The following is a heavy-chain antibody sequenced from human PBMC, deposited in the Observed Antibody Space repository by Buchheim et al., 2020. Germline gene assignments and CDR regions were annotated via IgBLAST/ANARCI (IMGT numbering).Heavy chain of an antibody. CDR1: GGSFSGYY. CDR2: INHSGST. V-gene: IGHV4-34*01. J-gene: IGHJ4*02. CDR3: ARGGRYYYDSSGYYY. Sequence: QVQLQQWGAGLLKPSETLSLTCAVYGGSFSGYYWSWIRQPPGKGLEWIGEINHSGSTNYNTSLKSRGSISVDTSKNQTSLKLSSVTAADTAVYYCARGGRYYYDSSGYYYWGQGTL. D-gene: IGHD3-22*01.